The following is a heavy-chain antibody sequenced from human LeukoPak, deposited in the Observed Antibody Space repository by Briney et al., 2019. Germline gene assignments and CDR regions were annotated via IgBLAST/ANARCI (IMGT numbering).Heavy chain of an antibody. D-gene: IGHD2/OR15-2a*01. CDR2: IDHSGST. V-gene: IGHV4-39*01. CDR3: ARHVPHENGNKRGFEH. J-gene: IGHJ4*02. CDR1: GDSITSSDYC. Sequence: SETLSLTCTVSGDSITSSDYCWGWIRQPPGKGLEWIASIDHSGSTYYNPSLKSRVTISVDTSKNHFSLMLSSVSAADTAVYHCARHVPHENGNKRGFEHWGQGTLVTVSS.